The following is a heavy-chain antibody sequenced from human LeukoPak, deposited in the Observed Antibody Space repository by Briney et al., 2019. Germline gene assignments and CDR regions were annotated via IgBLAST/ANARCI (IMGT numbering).Heavy chain of an antibody. CDR3: AREVVVVPAASYYFDY. CDR1: GGSISSSSYY. J-gene: IGHJ4*02. Sequence: SETLSLTCTVSGGSISSSSYYWGWIRQPPGKGLEWIGYIYYSGSTNYNPSLKSRVTISVDTSKNQFSLKLSSVTAADTAVYYCAREVVVVPAASYYFDYWGQGTLVTVSS. V-gene: IGHV4-61*01. CDR2: IYYSGST. D-gene: IGHD2-2*01.